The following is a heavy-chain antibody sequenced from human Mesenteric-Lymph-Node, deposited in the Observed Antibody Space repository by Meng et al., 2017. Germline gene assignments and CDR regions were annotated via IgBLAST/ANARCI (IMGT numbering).Heavy chain of an antibody. D-gene: IGHD3-9*01. V-gene: IGHV4-4*02. Sequence: QVRRQQWGGRMVKPSGTLSLTCAVSGGSISSNVWWSWVRRTPAKGLEWIGEVYHSGSPNYNPSLMSRVTISVDKSKNHFSLNVNSVTAADTAVYYCASRLVGLRTYYFDNWGQGTLVTVSS. J-gene: IGHJ4*02. CDR3: ASRLVGLRTYYFDN. CDR1: GGSISSNVW. CDR2: VYHSGSP.